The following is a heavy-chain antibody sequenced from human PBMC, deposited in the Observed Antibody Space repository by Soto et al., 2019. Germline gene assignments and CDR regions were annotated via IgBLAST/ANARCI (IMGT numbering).Heavy chain of an antibody. CDR2: MNPNSGNT. CDR3: ARVQTSPGTGFSWFDP. CDR1: GYTFTSYD. J-gene: IGHJ5*02. Sequence: ASVKVSCKASGYTFTSYDINWVRQATGQGLEWMGWMNPNSGNTGYAQKFQGRVTMTRNTSISTAYMELSSLRSEDTAVYYCARVQTSPGTGFSWFDPWGQGTLVTVSS. D-gene: IGHD1-1*01. V-gene: IGHV1-8*01.